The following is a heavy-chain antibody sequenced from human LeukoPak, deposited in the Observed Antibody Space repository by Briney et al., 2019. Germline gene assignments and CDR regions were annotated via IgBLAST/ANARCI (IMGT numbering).Heavy chain of an antibody. D-gene: IGHD6-6*01. V-gene: IGHV4-34*01. CDR1: GGSIRGYY. CDR2: INQNAGT. CDR3: ARGRTRLSWFDP. Sequence: SETLSLTCAVSGGSIRGYYWSWVRQSPGTGLEWIGDINQNAGTDYNPSLKSRVTMSIDSSKNQISLNVTAATAADTAIYYCARGRTRLSWFDPWGQGTLVTVSS. J-gene: IGHJ5*02.